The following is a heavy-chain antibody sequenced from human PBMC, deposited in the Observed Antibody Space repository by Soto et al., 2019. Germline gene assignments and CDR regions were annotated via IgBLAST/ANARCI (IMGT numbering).Heavy chain of an antibody. CDR3: ANSYCRFDCYSPFVFDY. Sequence: TSETLSLTCTVSGGSISSYYWSWIRQPPGKGLEWIGYIYYSGSTNYNPSLKSRVTISVDTSKNQFSLKLSSVTAADTAAYYCANSYCRFDCYSPFVFDYWGQGTLVTLSS. J-gene: IGHJ4*02. V-gene: IGHV4-59*08. CDR2: IYYSGST. CDR1: GGSISSYY. D-gene: IGHD2-21*02.